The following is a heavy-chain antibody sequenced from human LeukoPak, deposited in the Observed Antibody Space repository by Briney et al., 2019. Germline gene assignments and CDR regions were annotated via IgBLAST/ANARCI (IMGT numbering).Heavy chain of an antibody. D-gene: IGHD1-1*01. CDR1: GFTFDDFA. Sequence: GGSLRLSCAASGFTFDDFAMHWVRQAPGKGLEWVSYISSSGSTIYYADSVKGRFTISRDNAKNSLYLQMNSLRAEDTAVYYCARELALYFDYWGQGTLVTVSS. J-gene: IGHJ4*02. CDR3: ARELALYFDY. CDR2: ISSSGSTI. V-gene: IGHV3-48*03.